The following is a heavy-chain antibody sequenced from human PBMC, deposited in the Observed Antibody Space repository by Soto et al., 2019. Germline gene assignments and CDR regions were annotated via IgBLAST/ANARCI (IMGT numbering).Heavy chain of an antibody. CDR1: GYSFTNYW. D-gene: IGHD2-2*02. CDR2: IDPSDSYI. V-gene: IGHV5-10-1*01. J-gene: IGHJ6*02. Sequence: GESLKISCKGSGYSFTNYWISWVRQMPGKGLEWMGRIDPSDSYIKYSPSFQGHVTISADNSISTAYLQWSSLKASDTAMYYCARHDCSSTRCYNFGMDVWGQGTTVTVSS. CDR3: ARHDCSSTRCYNFGMDV.